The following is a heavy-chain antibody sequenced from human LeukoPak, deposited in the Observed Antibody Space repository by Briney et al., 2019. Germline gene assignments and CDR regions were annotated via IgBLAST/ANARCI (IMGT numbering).Heavy chain of an antibody. Sequence: AGGSLRLSCAASGFPFSSYWMTWVRQAPGKGLEWVANIEQDGSKKSYVDSVKGRFTISRDNAKNSLYLQMNSLRAGDTAIYYCTRVGYIDEGIDYWGQGTLVTVSS. CDR2: IEQDGSKK. CDR1: GFPFSSYW. J-gene: IGHJ4*02. CDR3: TRVGYIDEGIDY. V-gene: IGHV3-7*04. D-gene: IGHD5-24*01.